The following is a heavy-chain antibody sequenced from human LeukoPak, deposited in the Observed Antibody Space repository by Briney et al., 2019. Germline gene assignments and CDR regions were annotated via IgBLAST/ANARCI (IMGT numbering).Heavy chain of an antibody. CDR3: ARAIYSGSYWDFDY. Sequence: PSETLSLTCTVSGGSISSGGYYWSWIRQPPGKGLEWIGYIYHSGSTYYNPSLKSRVTISVDRSKNQFSLKLSSVTAADTAVYYCARAIYSGSYWDFDYWGQGTLVTVSS. CDR1: GGSISSGGYY. V-gene: IGHV4-30-2*01. J-gene: IGHJ4*02. CDR2: IYHSGST. D-gene: IGHD1-26*01.